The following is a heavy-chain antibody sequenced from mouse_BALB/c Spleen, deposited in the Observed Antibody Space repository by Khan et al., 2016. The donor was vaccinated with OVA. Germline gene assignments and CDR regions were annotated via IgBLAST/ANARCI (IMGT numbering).Heavy chain of an antibody. CDR2: IWSDGST. CDR1: GFSLTDYG. Sequence: QVQLKESGPALVAPSQSLSITCTISGFSLTDYGVHWVRQPPGKGLEWLVVIWSDGSTTYNSALKSRLRISKDNSKSQVFLKMNSLQTDDTAVYYCARQPYYHYYVMDYWGQGTSVTVSS. J-gene: IGHJ4*01. CDR3: ARQPYYHYYVMDY. D-gene: IGHD2-10*01. V-gene: IGHV2-6-1*01.